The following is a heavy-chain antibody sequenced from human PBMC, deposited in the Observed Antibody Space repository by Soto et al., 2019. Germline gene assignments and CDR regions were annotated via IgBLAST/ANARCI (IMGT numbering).Heavy chain of an antibody. CDR1: GGSINSPTFY. D-gene: IGHD2-2*01. Sequence: PSETLSLTCTVSGGSINSPTFYWGWIRQSPGKGLEWIGSVDFRGRIFHNPSLKSRLSTSVDTSNNQLSLELSSVTAAETSVYYCASSEGVVVVPAAHGMDVWGQGTTVTVS. CDR3: ASSEGVVVVPAAHGMDV. V-gene: IGHV4-39*01. CDR2: VDFRGRI. J-gene: IGHJ6*02.